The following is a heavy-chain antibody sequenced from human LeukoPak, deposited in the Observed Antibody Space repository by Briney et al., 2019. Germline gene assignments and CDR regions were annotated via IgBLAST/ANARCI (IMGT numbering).Heavy chain of an antibody. Sequence: GASVKVSCKASGYTFTGYYMHWVRQAPGQGLEWMGWINPNSGGTNYAQKFQGWVTMTRDTSISTAYMELSRLRSDDTAVYYCASGAAAGGPSGMDVWGQGTTVTVSS. CDR1: GYTFTGYY. J-gene: IGHJ6*02. D-gene: IGHD6-13*01. CDR3: ASGAAAGGPSGMDV. V-gene: IGHV1-2*04. CDR2: INPNSGGT.